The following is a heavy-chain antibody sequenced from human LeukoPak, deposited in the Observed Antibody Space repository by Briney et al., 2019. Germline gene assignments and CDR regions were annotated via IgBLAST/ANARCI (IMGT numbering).Heavy chain of an antibody. CDR2: ISWNSGSI. CDR3: ARDLSYFDY. J-gene: IGHJ4*02. V-gene: IGHV3-9*01. CDR1: GFTFDDYA. D-gene: IGHD2/OR15-2a*01. Sequence: GGSLRLSCAASGFTFDDYAMHWVRQAPGKGLEWVSGISWNSGSIGYADSVKGRFTISRGNAKNSLYLQMNSLRVEDTAFYYCARDLSYFDYWGQGTLVTVSS.